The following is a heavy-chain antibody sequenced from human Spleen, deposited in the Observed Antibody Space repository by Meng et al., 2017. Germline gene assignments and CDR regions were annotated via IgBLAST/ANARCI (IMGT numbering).Heavy chain of an antibody. J-gene: IGHJ6*02. D-gene: IGHD2-21*01. CDR2: IKYDGTEH. Sequence: GESLKISCAASGFTFSNYWISWVRQAPGKGLEWVANIKYDGTEHYYVDSVKGRFTTSRENAKNSLYLQMNSLRAEDTAVYYCARDCGPISCNGMDVWGHGTTVTVSS. V-gene: IGHV3-7*01. CDR3: ARDCGPISCNGMDV. CDR1: GFTFSNYW.